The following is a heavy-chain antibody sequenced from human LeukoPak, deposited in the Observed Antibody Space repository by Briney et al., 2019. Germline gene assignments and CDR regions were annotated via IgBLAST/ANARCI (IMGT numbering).Heavy chain of an antibody. CDR2: IYYSGGT. Sequence: PSETLSLTCTVSGGSVSSGSYYWSWIRQPPGKGLEWIGYIYYSGGTNYNPSLKSRVTISVDTSKNQFSLKLSSVTAADTAVYYCARESITMVRGVMDYWGQGTLVTVSS. CDR3: ARESITMVRGVMDY. J-gene: IGHJ4*02. V-gene: IGHV4-61*01. CDR1: GGSVSSGSYY. D-gene: IGHD3-10*01.